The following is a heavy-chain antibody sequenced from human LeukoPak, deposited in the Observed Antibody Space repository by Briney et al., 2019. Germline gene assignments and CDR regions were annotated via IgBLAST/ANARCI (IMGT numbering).Heavy chain of an antibody. CDR2: IDPSDSYT. Sequence: GESLQISCKGSGYSFTNYWISWVRQMPGKGLEWMGRIDPSDSYTYYSPSFQGHVTISADKSISTAYLQWSSLRASDTAMYYCARQYYYVSGSYYNNWFDPWGQGTLVTVSS. CDR3: ARQYYYVSGSYYNNWFDP. D-gene: IGHD3-10*01. J-gene: IGHJ5*02. V-gene: IGHV5-10-1*01. CDR1: GYSFTNYW.